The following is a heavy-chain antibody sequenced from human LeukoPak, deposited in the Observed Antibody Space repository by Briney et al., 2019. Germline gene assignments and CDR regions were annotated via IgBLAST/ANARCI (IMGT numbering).Heavy chain of an antibody. CDR3: ARSTGIADRGYYYYHMDV. V-gene: IGHV1-69*06. CDR1: GGTFSSYA. D-gene: IGHD6-13*01. Sequence: GASVKVSCKASGGTFSSYAISWVRQAPGQGLEWMGRIIPIFGTANYAQKFQGRVTITADKSTSTAYMELSSLRSEDTAVYYCARSTGIADRGYYYYHMDVWGKGTTVTVSS. J-gene: IGHJ6*03. CDR2: IIPIFGTA.